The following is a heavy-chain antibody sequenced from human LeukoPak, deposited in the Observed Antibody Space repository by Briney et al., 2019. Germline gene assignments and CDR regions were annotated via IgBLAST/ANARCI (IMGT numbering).Heavy chain of an antibody. Sequence: PGRSLRLSCAASGFTFDNYAMHWVRQAPGKGLEWLSIISWNSGCIGYADSVKGRFTISRDNAKESLDLQMNSLRAEDTAFYYCAKVRGTYSSGYFFDYWGQGTLVTVSS. CDR3: AKVRGTYSSGYFFDY. CDR2: ISWNSGCI. D-gene: IGHD6-19*01. CDR1: GFTFDNYA. J-gene: IGHJ4*02. V-gene: IGHV3-9*01.